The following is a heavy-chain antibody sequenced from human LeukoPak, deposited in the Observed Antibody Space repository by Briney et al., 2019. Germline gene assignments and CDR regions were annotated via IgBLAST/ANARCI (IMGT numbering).Heavy chain of an antibody. CDR2: SIPIFGTA. J-gene: IGHJ6*03. CDR3: ASSRPPYLDIVVVPAEPYYYYMDV. D-gene: IGHD2-2*03. CDR1: GGTFSSYA. V-gene: IGHV1-69*05. Sequence: SVKVSCKASGGTFSSYAISWVRQAPGQGLEWMGGSIPIFGTANYAQKFQGRVTITTDESTITAYMELTSLRSEATAVYYCASSRPPYLDIVVVPAEPYYYYMDVWGKGTTVTVSS.